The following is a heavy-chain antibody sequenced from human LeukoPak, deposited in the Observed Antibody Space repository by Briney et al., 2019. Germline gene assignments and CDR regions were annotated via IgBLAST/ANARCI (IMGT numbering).Heavy chain of an antibody. Sequence: GGSLRLSCAASGFTFSSYVMSWVSQAPGKGLEWVSGISGSGGSTYYADSVKGRFTISRDNSKNTLYLQMNSLRAEDTAVYYCAKDLQYGSGSYSDYFDYWGQGTLVTVSS. V-gene: IGHV3-23*01. J-gene: IGHJ4*02. CDR2: ISGSGGST. D-gene: IGHD3-10*01. CDR1: GFTFSSYV. CDR3: AKDLQYGSGSYSDYFDY.